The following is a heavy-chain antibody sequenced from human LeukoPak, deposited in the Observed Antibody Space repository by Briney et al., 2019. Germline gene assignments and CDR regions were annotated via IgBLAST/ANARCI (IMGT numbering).Heavy chain of an antibody. J-gene: IGHJ6*03. D-gene: IGHD6-19*01. Sequence: ASVKVSCKASGYTFTSYGISWVRQAPGQGPEWMGWISAYNGNTNYAQDLQGRVTMTTDTSTRTAYMEVRSLRSDDTAVYYCARCGRSGWYGDYYYMDVWGKGTTVTVSS. CDR3: ARCGRSGWYGDYYYMDV. CDR1: GYTFTSYG. CDR2: ISAYNGNT. V-gene: IGHV1-18*01.